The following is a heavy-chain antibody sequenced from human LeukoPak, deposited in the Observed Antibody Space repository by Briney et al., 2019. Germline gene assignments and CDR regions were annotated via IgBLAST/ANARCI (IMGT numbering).Heavy chain of an antibody. CDR1: GYTFTSYY. Sequence: ASVKVSCKASGYTFTSYYMHWVRQAPGQGLEWMGIINPSGGSTSYAQKFQGRVTMTRDTSTSTVYMELSSLRSEDTAVHYCARVSSGYEGPDYWGQGTLVTVSS. J-gene: IGHJ4*02. V-gene: IGHV1-46*01. CDR3: ARVSSGYEGPDY. D-gene: IGHD5-12*01. CDR2: INPSGGST.